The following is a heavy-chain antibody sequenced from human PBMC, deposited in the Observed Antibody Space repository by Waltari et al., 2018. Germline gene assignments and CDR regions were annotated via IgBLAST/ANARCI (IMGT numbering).Heavy chain of an antibody. Sequence: QLQLVDSGAGLVKPGGSLTLTCSASGFSLRRYYMGWHRQAPGKGLEWISYISSSGSTIYYADSVKGRISISRDNGKNSLYLQMNSLRAEDTAVYYCTRPPGDRRRDYWGQGTLVTVSS. CDR1: GFSLRRYY. J-gene: IGHJ4*02. V-gene: IGHV3-11*01. CDR3: TRPPGDRRRDY. CDR2: ISSSGSTI. D-gene: IGHD3-10*01.